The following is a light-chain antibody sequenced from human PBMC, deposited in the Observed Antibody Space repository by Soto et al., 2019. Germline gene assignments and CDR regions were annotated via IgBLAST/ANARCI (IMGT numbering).Light chain of an antibody. V-gene: IGLV2-8*01. Sequence: QSALTQPPSASGSPGQSVIFSCTGTSSDVGGYNYVSWYQQHPGRAPKLIIYEVTKRPSGVPDRFSGSKSGNTASLTVSGLQAEDEADYYCSSYAGSNNWVFGGGTKVTVL. J-gene: IGLJ3*02. CDR3: SSYAGSNNWV. CDR2: EVT. CDR1: SSDVGGYNY.